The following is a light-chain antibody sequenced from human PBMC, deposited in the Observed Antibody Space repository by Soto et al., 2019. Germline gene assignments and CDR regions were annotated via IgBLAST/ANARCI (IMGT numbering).Light chain of an antibody. Sequence: QCARTQPASVSRSPGQSITISCTGTSSDVGSYNLVSWYQQHPGKAPKLMIYEGSKRPSGVSNRFSGSKSGNTASLTISGLQAEDEADYYCCSYAGSSTLYVFGTGTKVTVL. CDR1: SSDVGSYNL. J-gene: IGLJ1*01. CDR2: EGS. CDR3: CSYAGSSTLYV. V-gene: IGLV2-23*01.